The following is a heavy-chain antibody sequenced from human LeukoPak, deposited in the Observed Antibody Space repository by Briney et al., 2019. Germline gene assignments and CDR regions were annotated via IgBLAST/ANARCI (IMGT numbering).Heavy chain of an antibody. CDR2: MNPNSGNT. D-gene: IGHD6-13*01. Sequence: GASVKVSCKASGYTFTSYDINWVRQATGQGLEWMGWMNPNSGNTGYAQKFQGRVTITRNTSISTAYMELSSPRSEDTAVYYCARGSSWSVGGLGNDAFDIWGQGTMVTVSS. J-gene: IGHJ3*02. CDR1: GYTFTSYD. CDR3: ARGSSWSVGGLGNDAFDI. V-gene: IGHV1-8*03.